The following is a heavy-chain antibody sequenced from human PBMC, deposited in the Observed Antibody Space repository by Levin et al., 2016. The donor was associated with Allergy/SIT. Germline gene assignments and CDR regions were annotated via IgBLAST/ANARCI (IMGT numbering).Heavy chain of an antibody. CDR2: INSDGSST. J-gene: IGHJ6*03. Sequence: WIRQPPGKGLVWVSRINSDGSSTSYADSVKGRFTISRDNAKNTLYLQMNSLKTEDTAVYYCTTRYGYDYYYMDVWGKGTTVTVSS. CDR3: TTRYGYDYYYMDV. D-gene: IGHD5-18*01. V-gene: IGHV3-74*01.